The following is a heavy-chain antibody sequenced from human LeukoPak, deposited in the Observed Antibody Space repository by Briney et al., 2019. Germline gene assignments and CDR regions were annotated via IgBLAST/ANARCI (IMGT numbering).Heavy chain of an antibody. V-gene: IGHV1-2*02. Sequence: ASVKVSCKASGYTFTGYYMHWVGQAPGQGLEWIGWINPNSGGTNYAQKFQGRVTMTRDTSISTAYMELSRLRSDDTAVYYCARARIELEPTPFDYWGQGTLVTVSS. J-gene: IGHJ4*02. CDR1: GYTFTGYY. CDR2: INPNSGGT. D-gene: IGHD1-1*01. CDR3: ARARIELEPTPFDY.